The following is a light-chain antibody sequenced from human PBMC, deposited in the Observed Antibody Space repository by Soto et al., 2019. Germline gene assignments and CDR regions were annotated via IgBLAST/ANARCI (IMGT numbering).Light chain of an antibody. J-gene: IGLJ1*01. Sequence: QSVLTQPPSASGTPGLRVTISCSGSSSNIGTNHVYWYQHLPGTAPKLLIYRNDQRPSGVPDRFSGSKSGTSASLDISGLRSEDEADYYCASWDDSLRGYVFGTGTKLTVL. CDR1: SSNIGTNH. V-gene: IGLV1-47*01. CDR2: RND. CDR3: ASWDDSLRGYV.